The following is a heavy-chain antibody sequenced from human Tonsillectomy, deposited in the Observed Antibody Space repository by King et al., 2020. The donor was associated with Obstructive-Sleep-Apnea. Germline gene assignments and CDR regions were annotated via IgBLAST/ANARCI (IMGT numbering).Heavy chain of an antibody. D-gene: IGHD3-3*01. V-gene: IGHV4-4*07. Sequence: VQLQESGPGLVKPSETLSLTCTVSGGPISTYYWSWIRQPAGKGLEWIGQIYTSGSTNYNPSVKSRVTMSVDTSQNQFSLKLSSVAAADTTVYYCAREDYFPGSGYYPFFEYWGQGTLVTVSS. J-gene: IGHJ4*02. CDR2: IYTSGST. CDR1: GGPISTYY. CDR3: AREDYFPGSGYYPFFEY.